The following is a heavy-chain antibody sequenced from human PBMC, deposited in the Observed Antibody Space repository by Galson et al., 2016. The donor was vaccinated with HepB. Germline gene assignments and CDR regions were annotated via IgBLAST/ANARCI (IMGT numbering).Heavy chain of an antibody. Sequence: SLRLSCATSGFTFGSVWMSWVRQAPGKGLEWVAYIKPDGSERYYVDSLKGRFTISRDNAKNSLYLQMNNLRAEDTAVYYCALYYYDSSGFVEYFQHWGQCTRVTVSS. D-gene: IGHD3-22*01. CDR1: GFTFGSVW. V-gene: IGHV3-7*03. J-gene: IGHJ1*01. CDR3: ALYYYDSSGFVEYFQH. CDR2: IKPDGSER.